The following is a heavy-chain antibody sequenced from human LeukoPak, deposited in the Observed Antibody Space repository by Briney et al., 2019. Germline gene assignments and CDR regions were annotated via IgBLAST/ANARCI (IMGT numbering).Heavy chain of an antibody. D-gene: IGHD3-10*01. J-gene: IGHJ4*02. Sequence: GATVNVSCTASGGTFSSYAISWVRQAPRQGVEWMGRIIPILGIANYAQKFQARVTVTADQSTSTAYMELSSLRSDDTAVYFCASPPSGDGGSFEYWGQGTLVTVSS. V-gene: IGHV1-69*04. CDR3: ASPPSGDGGSFEY. CDR2: IIPILGIA. CDR1: GGTFSSYA.